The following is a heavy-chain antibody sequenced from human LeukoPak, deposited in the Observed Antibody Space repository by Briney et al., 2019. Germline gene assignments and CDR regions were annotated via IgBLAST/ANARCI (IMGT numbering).Heavy chain of an antibody. J-gene: IGHJ4*02. V-gene: IGHV3-33*01. Sequence: GRSLRLSCAASGFTFSSHGMHWVRQAPGKGLEWVAVIWYDGSNKYYADSVKGRFTISRDNSKNTLYLQMNSLRAEDTAVYYCARAGTTVILDYWGQGTLVTVSS. CDR3: ARAGTTVILDY. CDR1: GFTFSSHG. D-gene: IGHD4-17*01. CDR2: IWYDGSNK.